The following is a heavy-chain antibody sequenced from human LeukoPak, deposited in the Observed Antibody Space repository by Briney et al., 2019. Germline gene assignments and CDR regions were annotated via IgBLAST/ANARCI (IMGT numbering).Heavy chain of an antibody. V-gene: IGHV4-38-2*01. CDR2: IHHSGTA. CDR3: ANWSDNRDY. J-gene: IGHJ4*02. CDR1: GYSISSGYY. Sequence: SETLSLTCAVSGYSISSGYYWGWIRQPPGKGLEWIGSIHHSGTAYYNPSLKSRVTISVDTSKNQFSLKLSSVTAADTAVYYCANWSDNRDYWGQGTLVTVSS. D-gene: IGHD2/OR15-2a*01.